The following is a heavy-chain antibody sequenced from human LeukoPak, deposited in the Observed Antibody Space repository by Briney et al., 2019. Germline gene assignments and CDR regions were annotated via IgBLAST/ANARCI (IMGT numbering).Heavy chain of an antibody. CDR2: INPNSGGT. D-gene: IGHD3-3*01. CDR1: GYTFTGYY. J-gene: IGHJ4*02. Sequence: ASVKVSCKASGYTFTGYYMHWVRQAPGQGLEWMGWINPNSGGTNYAQKFQGRVTMTRDTSISTAYMELSSLRSEDPAVYYCARGVVRGPLDYWGQGTLVTVSS. CDR3: ARGVVRGPLDY. V-gene: IGHV1-2*02.